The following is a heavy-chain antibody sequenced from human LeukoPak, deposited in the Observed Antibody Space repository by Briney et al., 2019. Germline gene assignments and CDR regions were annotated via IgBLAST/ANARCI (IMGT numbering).Heavy chain of an antibody. J-gene: IGHJ6*03. D-gene: IGHD3-3*01. Sequence: SETLSLTCTVSGGSISSSSYYWGWIRQPPGKGLEWIGSIYYSGSTYYIPSLKSRVTISVDTSKNQFSLKLSSVTAADTAVYYCAGVVIIDYYYYYMDVWGKGTTVTVSS. CDR2: IYYSGST. CDR1: GGSISSSSYY. V-gene: IGHV4-39*07. CDR3: AGVVIIDYYYYYMDV.